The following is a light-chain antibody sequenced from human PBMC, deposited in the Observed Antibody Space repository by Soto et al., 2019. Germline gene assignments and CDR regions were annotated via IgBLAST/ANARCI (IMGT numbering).Light chain of an antibody. J-gene: IGLJ3*02. CDR3: CSYAGNSLWV. CDR2: DVS. Sequence: QSVLTQPRSVSGSPGQSVTISCTGTSSDVGGYNYVSWYQQHPGKAPKLVIYDVSKRPSGVPDRFSGSKSANTASLTISGLQAEGEADYYCCSYAGNSLWVFGGGTKLTVL. CDR1: SSDVGGYNY. V-gene: IGLV2-11*01.